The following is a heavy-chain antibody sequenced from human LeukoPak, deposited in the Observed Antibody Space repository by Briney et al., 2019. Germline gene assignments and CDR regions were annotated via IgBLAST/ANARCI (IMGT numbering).Heavy chain of an antibody. CDR1: GFTFSTYW. CDR2: IKEDGSEK. J-gene: IGHJ4*02. V-gene: IGHV3-7*01. D-gene: IGHD3-22*01. CDR3: ARDSVHGYYDSSGYSALLDY. Sequence: GGSLRLSCAASGFTFSTYWMTWVRQAPGKGLEWVASIKEDGSEKYYVDSVKGRFTISRDNAKNSLYLQMNSLRAEDTAVYYCARDSVHGYYDSSGYSALLDYWGQGTLVTVSS.